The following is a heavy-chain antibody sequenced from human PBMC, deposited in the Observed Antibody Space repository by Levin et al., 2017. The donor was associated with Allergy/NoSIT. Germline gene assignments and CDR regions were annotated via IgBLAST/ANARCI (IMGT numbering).Heavy chain of an antibody. D-gene: IGHD6-25*01. CDR3: ASGSDYFDY. Sequence: PGGSLRLSCAVSGFRFGAHWMSWVRQAPGKGLEWVANIHQDGSEKYYVDSVKGRFTISRDNAKNSLYLQMNSLRAEDTAVYYCASGSDYFDYWGQGTLVTVSS. CDR2: IHQDGSEK. V-gene: IGHV3-7*01. J-gene: IGHJ4*02. CDR1: GFRFGAHW.